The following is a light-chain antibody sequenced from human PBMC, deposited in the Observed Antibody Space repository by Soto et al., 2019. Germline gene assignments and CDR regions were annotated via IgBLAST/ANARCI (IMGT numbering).Light chain of an antibody. J-gene: IGKJ1*01. V-gene: IGKV3-20*01. CDR3: QQYGSSGT. CDR1: QSVSNNY. CDR2: GAS. Sequence: IVLTHSPGTLSLSPWERATLSFRASQSVSNNYLAWYQQKPGQAPRLLIYGASNRATGIPDRFSGSGSGTDFTLTISRLEPEDFAVYYCQQYGSSGTFGQGTKV.